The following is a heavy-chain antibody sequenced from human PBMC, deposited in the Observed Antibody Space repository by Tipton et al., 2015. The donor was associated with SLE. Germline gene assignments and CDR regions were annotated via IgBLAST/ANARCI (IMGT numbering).Heavy chain of an antibody. V-gene: IGHV4-34*01. CDR1: GGSFSGYY. D-gene: IGHD6-13*01. Sequence: TLSLTCAVYGGSFSGYYWSWIRQPPGKRLEWIGEINHSGNTNYNPSLKSRVTISVDTSKNQFSLKLSSVTAADTAVYYCARLTPPDARSYSSSWYGGDYWGQGTLVTVSS. J-gene: IGHJ4*02. CDR2: INHSGNT. CDR3: ARLTPPDARSYSSSWYGGDY.